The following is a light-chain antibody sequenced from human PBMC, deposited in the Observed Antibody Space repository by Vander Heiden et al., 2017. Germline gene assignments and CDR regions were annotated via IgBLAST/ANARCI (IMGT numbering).Light chain of an antibody. V-gene: IGKV1-27*01. CDR2: AAS. Sequence: IQMTPSPSSLSASVGDRVTITCRASQGISNYLAWYQQKPGKVPKLLIYAASTLQSGVPSRFSGSGSGTDFTLTISSLQPEDVATYYCQKDNRAPWTFGQGTKVEIK. J-gene: IGKJ1*01. CDR1: QGISNY. CDR3: QKDNRAPWT.